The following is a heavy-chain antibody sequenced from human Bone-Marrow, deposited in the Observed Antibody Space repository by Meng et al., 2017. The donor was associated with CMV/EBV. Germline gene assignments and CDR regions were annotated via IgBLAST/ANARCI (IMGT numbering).Heavy chain of an antibody. V-gene: IGHV1-69*05. CDR1: GGTFSSYA. CDR2: IIPIFGTA. D-gene: IGHD6-25*01. CDR3: ARVTGRRRLNYYYYGMDV. J-gene: IGHJ6*02. Sequence: SVKVSCKASGGTFSSYAISWVRQAPGQGLEWMGGIIPIFGTANYTQKFQGRVTITTDESTSTAYMELSSLRSEDTAVYYCARVTGRRRLNYYYYGMDVWGQGTTVTVSS.